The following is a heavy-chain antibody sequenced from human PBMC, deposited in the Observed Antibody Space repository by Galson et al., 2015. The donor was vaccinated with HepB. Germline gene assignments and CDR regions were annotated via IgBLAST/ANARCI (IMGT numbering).Heavy chain of an antibody. CDR2: ISSSGSTI. CDR1: GFTFSSYE. V-gene: IGHV3-48*03. D-gene: IGHD3-10*01. Sequence: SLRLSCAASGFTFSSYEMNWVRQAPGKGLEWVSYISSSGSTIYYADSVKGRFTISRDNAKNSLYLQMNSLRAEDTAVYYCARFMVRGRRDYFDYWGQGTLVTVSS. CDR3: ARFMVRGRRDYFDY. J-gene: IGHJ4*02.